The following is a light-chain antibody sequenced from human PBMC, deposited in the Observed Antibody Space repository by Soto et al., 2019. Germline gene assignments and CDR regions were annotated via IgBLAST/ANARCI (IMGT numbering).Light chain of an antibody. CDR1: QSVSSN. CDR2: GAS. CDR3: QQYNNWSLT. Sequence: EIELTQSPASLSVSAPGRADLXRRASQSVSSNLAWYQQKPGQAPRLLIYGASTRATGIPARFSGSGSGTEFTLTISSLQSEDFAVYYCQQYNNWSLTFGGGTKVDIK. V-gene: IGKV3-15*01. J-gene: IGKJ4*01.